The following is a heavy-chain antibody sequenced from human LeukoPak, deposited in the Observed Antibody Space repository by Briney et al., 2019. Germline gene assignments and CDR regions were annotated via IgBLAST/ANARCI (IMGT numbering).Heavy chain of an antibody. Sequence: GASVKVSCKASGYTFTDYYMHWVRQAPGRGLEWMGWINPNRGDTHYGQNFQGRVTMTRDTFISTAYMELNKLTSDDTAIYYCAREGMAVTGPRRDFDYWGQGTLVTVSS. CDR2: INPNRGDT. CDR3: AREGMAVTGPRRDFDY. V-gene: IGHV1-2*02. D-gene: IGHD6-19*01. CDR1: GYTFTDYY. J-gene: IGHJ4*02.